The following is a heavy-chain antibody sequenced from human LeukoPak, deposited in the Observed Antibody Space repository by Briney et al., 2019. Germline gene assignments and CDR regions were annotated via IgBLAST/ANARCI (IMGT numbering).Heavy chain of an antibody. CDR2: IYYSGST. D-gene: IGHD3-3*01. Sequence: PSETLSLTCTVSGGSISSGDYYWNWIRQPPGKGLEWIGYIYYSGSTYYNPSLKSRVTISVDTSKNQFSLILNSVTAADTAVYYCVRGWHITIFGVVIPYYFDYWGQGTLVTVSS. CDR3: VRGWHITIFGVVIPYYFDY. CDR1: GGSISSGDYY. J-gene: IGHJ4*02. V-gene: IGHV4-30-4*08.